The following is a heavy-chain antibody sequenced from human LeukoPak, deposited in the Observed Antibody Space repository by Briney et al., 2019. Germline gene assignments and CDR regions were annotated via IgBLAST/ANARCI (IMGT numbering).Heavy chain of an antibody. CDR2: IYYGWST. CDR1: CGSITSSGYH. D-gene: IGHD2-21*01. V-gene: IGHV4-39*02. J-gene: IGHJ5*02. CDR3: ERLWSTNCGGDRWPQQTDH. Sequence: SETLSLTFTVSCGSITSSGYHWGWIRQPPRKGLEWIENIYYGWSTYYNPSLKSRVIIFGDTYKNHFPLKLRSLTAADTAVYYCERLWSTNCGGDRWPQQTDHWGQGTVVTVSS.